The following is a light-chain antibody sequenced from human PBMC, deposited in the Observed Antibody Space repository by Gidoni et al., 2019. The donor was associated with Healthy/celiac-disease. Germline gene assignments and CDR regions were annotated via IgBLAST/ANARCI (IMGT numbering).Light chain of an antibody. CDR3: QQSYSTPFG. J-gene: IGKJ5*01. CDR2: AAS. CDR1: QSISSY. Sequence: DIQMTQSPSSLSASVGDRVTITCRAGQSISSYLNWYQQKPGKAPKLLIYAASSLQSGVPSRFSGSGSGTDFTLTISSLQPEDFATYYCQQSYSTPFGFGQGTRLEIK. V-gene: IGKV1-39*01.